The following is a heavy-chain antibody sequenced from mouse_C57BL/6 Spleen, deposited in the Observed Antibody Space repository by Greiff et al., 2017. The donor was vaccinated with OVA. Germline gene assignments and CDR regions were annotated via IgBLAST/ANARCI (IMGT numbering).Heavy chain of an antibody. J-gene: IGHJ1*03. CDR3: ARELGRYFDV. CDR2: IWSGGST. D-gene: IGHD4-1*01. CDR1: GFSLTSYG. Sequence: VQLQESGPGLVQPSQSLSITCTVSGFSLTSYGVHWVRQSPGKGLEWLGVIWSGGSTDYNAAFISRLSISKDNSKSQVFFKMNSLQADDTAIYYCARELGRYFDVWGTGTTVTVSS. V-gene: IGHV2-2*01.